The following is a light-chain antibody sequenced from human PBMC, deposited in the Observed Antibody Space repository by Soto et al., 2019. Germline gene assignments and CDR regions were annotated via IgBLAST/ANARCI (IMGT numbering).Light chain of an antibody. V-gene: IGKV3-11*01. Sequence: ENVFNHSLRTLSLHPEERATLSCRASQYINNYLAWYQQKPGQAPRLLIYDASNRATGIPARFSGSGSGTDFTLTISSLEPEDFAVYYCQQYGSSITLGQGTLLEI. J-gene: IGKJ5*01. CDR1: QYINNY. CDR2: DAS. CDR3: QQYGSSIT.